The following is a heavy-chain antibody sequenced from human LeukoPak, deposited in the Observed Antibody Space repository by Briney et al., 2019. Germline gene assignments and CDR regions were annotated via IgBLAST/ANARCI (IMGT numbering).Heavy chain of an antibody. CDR3: AKGAGLANFDY. V-gene: IGHV3-11*01. J-gene: IGHJ4*02. CDR2: ISSSGSTI. CDR1: GFTFDDYG. D-gene: IGHD6-19*01. Sequence: GGSLRLSCAASGFTFDDYGLSWVRQAPGKGLEWVSYISSSGSTIYYADSVKGRFTISRDNAKNSLYLQMNSLRAEDTALYYCAKGAGLANFDYWGQGTLVTVSS.